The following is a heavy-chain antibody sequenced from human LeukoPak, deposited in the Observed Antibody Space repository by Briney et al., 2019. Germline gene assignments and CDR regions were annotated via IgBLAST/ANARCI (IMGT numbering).Heavy chain of an antibody. J-gene: IGHJ4*02. CDR2: IYYSGNT. D-gene: IGHD3-3*01. V-gene: IGHV4-59*01. CDR1: GGSISRYY. Sequence: PSETLSLTCTVSGGSISRYYWSWIRQPPGKGLEWIGYIYYSGNTNYNPSLKSRVTISVDTPKNQFSLKLSSVTAADTAVYYCAGYDFWSGYFPHWGQGTLVTVSS. CDR3: AGYDFWSGYFPH.